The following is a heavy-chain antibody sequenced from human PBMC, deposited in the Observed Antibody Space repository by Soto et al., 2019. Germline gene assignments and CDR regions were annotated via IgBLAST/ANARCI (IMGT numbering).Heavy chain of an antibody. CDR3: ARGGRSGSYGYFEY. Sequence: ASVKVSCKASGYTFISYSISWVRQAPGQGLEWMGWISAYNGDTNYAQKLQGRVTMTTDTSTSTAYMELRSLRSDDTAVYYCARGGRSGSYGYFEYWGQGTLVTV. V-gene: IGHV1-18*04. CDR2: ISAYNGDT. J-gene: IGHJ4*02. D-gene: IGHD1-26*01. CDR1: GYTFISYS.